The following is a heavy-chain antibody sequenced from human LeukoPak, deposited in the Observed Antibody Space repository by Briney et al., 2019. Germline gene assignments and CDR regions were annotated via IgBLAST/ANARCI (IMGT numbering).Heavy chain of an antibody. Sequence: PGGSLRLSCAASGFSFSAYNINWVRQAPGKALEWVSCISPSGDHRYYADSVRGRFTISRDNAKNSVYLQMNSLRAEDTAVYYCARDAAYFDSSGYYPDPLDYWGQGTLVSVSS. D-gene: IGHD3-22*01. CDR3: ARDAAYFDSSGYYPDPLDY. J-gene: IGHJ4*02. CDR1: GFSFSAYN. CDR2: ISPSGDHR. V-gene: IGHV3-21*01.